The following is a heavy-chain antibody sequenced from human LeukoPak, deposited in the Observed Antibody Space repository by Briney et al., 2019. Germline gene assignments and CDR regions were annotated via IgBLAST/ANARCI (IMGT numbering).Heavy chain of an antibody. CDR3: ARMDIVVVPAAIDY. Sequence: ASVKVSCKASGYTFTSHGISWVRQAPGQGLEWMGWISAYNGNTNYAQKLQGRVTMTTDTSTSTAYMELRSLRSDDTAVYYCARMDIVVVPAAIDYWGQGTLVTVSS. CDR1: GYTFTSHG. J-gene: IGHJ4*02. CDR2: ISAYNGNT. D-gene: IGHD2-2*03. V-gene: IGHV1-18*01.